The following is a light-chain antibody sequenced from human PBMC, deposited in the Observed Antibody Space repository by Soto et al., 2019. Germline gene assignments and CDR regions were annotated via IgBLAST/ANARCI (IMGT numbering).Light chain of an antibody. Sequence: TQSPSTLSASVGDRATLSCTASHYVYSNVAWYQQRPGQAPRLLIYGASSRATGVPDRFSGSGSGTEFTLTISRLEPEDFAVYYCQQYGSSSWTFGQGTKVDIK. CDR1: HYVYSN. V-gene: IGKV3-20*01. CDR2: GAS. CDR3: QQYGSSSWT. J-gene: IGKJ1*01.